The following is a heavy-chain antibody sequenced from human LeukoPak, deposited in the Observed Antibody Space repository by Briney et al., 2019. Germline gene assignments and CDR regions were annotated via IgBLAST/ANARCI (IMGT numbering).Heavy chain of an antibody. Sequence: GGSLRLSSAASGFTFSSYAMHWVRPAPGKGLEYVSAIISNGGSTYYANSVKGRFTISRDNSKNTLYLQMGSLRAEDMAVYYCARSQLLWFGELNYYFDYWGQGTLVTVSS. V-gene: IGHV3-64*01. D-gene: IGHD3-10*01. J-gene: IGHJ4*02. CDR2: IISNGGST. CDR3: ARSQLLWFGELNYYFDY. CDR1: GFTFSSYA.